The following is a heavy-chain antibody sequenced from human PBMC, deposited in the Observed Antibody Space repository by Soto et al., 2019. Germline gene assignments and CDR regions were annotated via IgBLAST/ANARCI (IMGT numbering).Heavy chain of an antibody. Sequence: ASVKVSCKASGYTFTSYGISWVRQAPGQGLEWMGWISAYNGNTNYAQKLQGRVTMTTDTSTSTAYMELRSLRSDDTAVYYCARENIVVVVAAITNWFDPWGQGTLVTVSS. CDR1: GYTFTSYG. D-gene: IGHD2-15*01. CDR2: ISAYNGNT. CDR3: ARENIVVVVAAITNWFDP. V-gene: IGHV1-18*01. J-gene: IGHJ5*02.